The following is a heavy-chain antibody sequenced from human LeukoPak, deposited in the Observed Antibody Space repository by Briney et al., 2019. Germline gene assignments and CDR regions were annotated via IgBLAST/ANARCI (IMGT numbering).Heavy chain of an antibody. Sequence: GGSLRLSCAASGFTFNTYAMSWVRQAPGEGLEWVSGITSGANTYYADSVKGRFTISRDNSENTLNLQMNSLRAEDTAIYYCAKARAGDITAAFNYWGQGTLVTVSS. CDR3: AKARAGDITAAFNY. V-gene: IGHV3-23*01. CDR1: GFTFNTYA. D-gene: IGHD6-13*01. CDR2: ITSGANT. J-gene: IGHJ4*02.